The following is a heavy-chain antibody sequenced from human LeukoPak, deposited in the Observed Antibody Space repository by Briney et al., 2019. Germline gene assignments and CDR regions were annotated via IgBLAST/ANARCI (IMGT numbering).Heavy chain of an antibody. CDR2: IYYSGST. J-gene: IGHJ4*02. D-gene: IGHD2-2*01. CDR3: ARRFWVVPAATYYFDY. V-gene: IGHV4-38-2*02. CDR1: GYPISSGYY. Sequence: PSETLSLTCTVSGYPISSGYYWGWIRQPPGRGLEWIGSIYYSGSTYYNPSLKSRVTISVDTSKNQFSLKLSSVTAADTAVYYCARRFWVVPAATYYFDYWGQGTLVTVSS.